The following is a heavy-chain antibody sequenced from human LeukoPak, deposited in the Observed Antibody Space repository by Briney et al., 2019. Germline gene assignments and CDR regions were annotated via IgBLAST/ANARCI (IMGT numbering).Heavy chain of an antibody. CDR2: IYHSGST. D-gene: IGHD3-22*01. V-gene: IGHV4-38-2*02. Sequence: SETLSLTCTVSGYSISSGYYWGWIRQPPGKGLEWIGSIYHSGSTYYNPSLKSRVTISVDTSKNQFSLKLSSVTAADTAVYYCARATVYYYDSSGYYFDYWGQGTLVTVSS. CDR1: GYSISSGYY. J-gene: IGHJ4*02. CDR3: ARATVYYYDSSGYYFDY.